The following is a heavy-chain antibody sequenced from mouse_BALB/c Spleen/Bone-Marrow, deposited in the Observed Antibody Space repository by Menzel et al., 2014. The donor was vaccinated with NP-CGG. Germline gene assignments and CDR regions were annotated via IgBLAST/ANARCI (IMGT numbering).Heavy chain of an antibody. V-gene: IGHV1S56*01. Sequence: QVQLKQSGPELVKPGASVRISCKASGYTFTSFYIHWVRQRPGQGLEWIGWIYPGDFSTKYNEKIKGKATLTADKSSSTASMQLSSLTSEDSAVYFCARKSQRAYDSMIYWGQGTSVTVSS. CDR2: IYPGDFST. CDR3: ARKSQRAYDSMIY. CDR1: GYTFTSFY. J-gene: IGHJ4*01. D-gene: IGHD2-4*01.